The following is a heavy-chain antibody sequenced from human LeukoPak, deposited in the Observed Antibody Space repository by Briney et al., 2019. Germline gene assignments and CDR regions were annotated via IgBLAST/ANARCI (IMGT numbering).Heavy chain of an antibody. J-gene: IGHJ5*02. Sequence: SVKVSCKASGGTFSSYAISWVRQAPGQGLEWMGRIIPILGIANYAQKFQGRVTINADKSTSTAYMELSSLRSEDTAVYYCARDLSRIAAAGTENWFDPWGQGTLVTVSS. D-gene: IGHD6-13*01. CDR3: ARDLSRIAAAGTENWFDP. CDR1: GGTFSSYA. V-gene: IGHV1-69*04. CDR2: IIPILGIA.